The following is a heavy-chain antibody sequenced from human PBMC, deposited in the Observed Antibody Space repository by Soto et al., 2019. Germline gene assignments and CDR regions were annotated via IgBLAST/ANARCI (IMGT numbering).Heavy chain of an antibody. CDR3: ARDWIAVAGTDY. CDR1: GYTFTSYG. V-gene: IGHV1-18*01. Sequence: GASVKVSCKASGYTFTSYGISWVRQAPGQGLEWMGWISAYNGNTNYADSVKGRFTISRDNSKNTLYLQMNSLRAEDTAVYYCARDWIAVAGTDYWGQGTLVTVSS. J-gene: IGHJ4*02. D-gene: IGHD6-19*01. CDR2: ISAYNGNT.